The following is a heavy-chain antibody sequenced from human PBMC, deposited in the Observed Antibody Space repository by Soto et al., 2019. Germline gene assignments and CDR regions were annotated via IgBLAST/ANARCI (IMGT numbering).Heavy chain of an antibody. J-gene: IGHJ4*02. D-gene: IGHD3-3*01. CDR2: FYYTGGT. Sequence: PSETLSLTCTVSGASISSSRSYWGWVRQPPGKGLEWIVSFYYTGGTYSTYYNPSLKSRVTISVDTSKSQFSLNLRSVTAADTAVYYCESTPKGNYDFLSGYYALDYWGQGTLVTVSS. CDR3: ESTPKGNYDFLSGYYALDY. V-gene: IGHV4-39*01. CDR1: GASISSSRSY.